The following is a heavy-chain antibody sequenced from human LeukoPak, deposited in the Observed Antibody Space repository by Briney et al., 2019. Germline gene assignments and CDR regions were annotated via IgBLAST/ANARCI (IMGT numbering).Heavy chain of an antibody. J-gene: IGHJ4*02. D-gene: IGHD3-22*01. CDR2: MNPNSGNT. CDR3: ASRNDYYDSSGYYPFDY. Sequence: ASVKVSCKASGYTFTSYDINWVRQATGQGLEWMGWMNPNSGNTGYAQKFQGRVTMTRNTSISTAYMELSSLRSEDTAVYYCASRNDYYDSSGYYPFDYWGQGTLVTVSS. CDR1: GYTFTSYD. V-gene: IGHV1-8*01.